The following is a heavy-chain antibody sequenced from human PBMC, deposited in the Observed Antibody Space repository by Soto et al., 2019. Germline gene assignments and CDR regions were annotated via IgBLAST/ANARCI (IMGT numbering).Heavy chain of an antibody. V-gene: IGHV3-23*01. Sequence: EVQLLESGGDLAQPGGSLRLICAASGFTFSTYAMTWVRQSPGKGLEWVPPITSAGSTFYGETVKGGLTISRDNSKSTLYLQMNSLGAEDTAVYYCAKSDKFHSQSSGWANRFDSWGQGTLVTVSS. CDR3: AKSDKFHSQSSGWANRFDS. CDR1: GFTFSTYA. J-gene: IGHJ4*02. D-gene: IGHD6-19*01. CDR2: ITSAGST.